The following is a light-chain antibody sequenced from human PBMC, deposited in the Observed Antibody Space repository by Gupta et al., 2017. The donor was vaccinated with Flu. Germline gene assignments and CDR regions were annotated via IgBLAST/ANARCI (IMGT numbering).Light chain of an antibody. J-gene: IGKJ4*01. Sequence: CRSCQSLLEYNEEDYYDCYLQKTAESPQLLIYLGANRASGGVDKICGSGAGKDFSMKISRVEAEDIGVYYCMQGRQSPCTFGGGTRVEIK. V-gene: IGKV2-28*01. CDR3: MQGRQSPCT. CDR2: LGA. CDR1: QSLLEYNEEDY.